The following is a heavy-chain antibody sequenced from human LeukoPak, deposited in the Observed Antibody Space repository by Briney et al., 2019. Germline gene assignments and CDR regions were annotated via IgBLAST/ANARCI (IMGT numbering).Heavy chain of an antibody. CDR1: GFTFSSYA. V-gene: IGHV3-23*01. Sequence: GGSLRLSCAASGFTFSSYAMSWVRQAPGKGLEWVSAISGSGGSTYYADSVKGRFTISRDNAKNSLYLQMNSLRAEDTALYYCAKDTVSHPPFDAFDIWGQGTMVTVSS. CDR2: ISGSGGST. J-gene: IGHJ3*02. D-gene: IGHD5/OR15-5a*01. CDR3: AKDTVSHPPFDAFDI.